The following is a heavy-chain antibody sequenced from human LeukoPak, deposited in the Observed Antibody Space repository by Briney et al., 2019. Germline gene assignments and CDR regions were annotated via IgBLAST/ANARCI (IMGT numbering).Heavy chain of an antibody. CDR1: GGTFSSYA. CDR2: IIPIFGTA. CDR3: ARTEYSSSSGYYYYYMDV. D-gene: IGHD6-6*01. Sequence: SVKVSCKASGGTFSSYAISWVRQAPGQGLEWMGGIIPIFGTANYAQKFQGRVTITTDESTSTAYMELSSLRSEDTAVYYCARTEYSSSSGYYYYYMDVWGKGTTVTVSS. J-gene: IGHJ6*03. V-gene: IGHV1-69*05.